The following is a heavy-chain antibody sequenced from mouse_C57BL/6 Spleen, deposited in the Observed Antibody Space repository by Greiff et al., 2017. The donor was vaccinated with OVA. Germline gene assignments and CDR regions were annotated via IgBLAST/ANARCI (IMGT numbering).Heavy chain of an antibody. J-gene: IGHJ3*01. Sequence: VQLKESGPELVKPGASVKISCKASGYSFTDYNMNWVKQSNGKSLEWIGVINPNYGTPSYNQKFKGKATLTVDQSSSTASMQLNSLTSEDSAVYYCARAGFYYDYDGAWLAYWGQGTLVTVSA. V-gene: IGHV1-39*01. CDR2: INPNYGTP. CDR3: ARAGFYYDYDGAWLAY. CDR1: GYSFTDYN. D-gene: IGHD2-4*01.